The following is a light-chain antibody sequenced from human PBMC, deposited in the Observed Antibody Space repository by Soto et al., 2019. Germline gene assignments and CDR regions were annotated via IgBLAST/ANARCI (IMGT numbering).Light chain of an antibody. V-gene: IGKV1-5*01. J-gene: IGKJ1*01. CDR1: QSISSW. CDR3: QQYNTYPWT. CDR2: DAS. Sequence: DIQMTPSPSTLSASVVDRVTFTFRASQSISSWLAWYQQKPGKAPKLLLYDASTLQSGVPSRFSGSGSGTDFTLTISRLHPDDFATYYCQQYNTYPWTFGQGTKVDI.